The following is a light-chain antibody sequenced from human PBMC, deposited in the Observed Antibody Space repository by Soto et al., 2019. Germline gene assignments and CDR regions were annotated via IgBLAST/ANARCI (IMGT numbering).Light chain of an antibody. CDR2: DVS. Sequence: QSALTQPRSVSGSPGQSVTISCTGTSSDVGGYNYVSWYQQHPGKAPKLMIYDVSKRPSGVPDRFSGSKSGNTASLTISGLQAEDEADYYCCSYAGSYIYVFGTGTKLTFL. V-gene: IGLV2-11*01. CDR3: CSYAGSYIYV. CDR1: SSDVGGYNY. J-gene: IGLJ1*01.